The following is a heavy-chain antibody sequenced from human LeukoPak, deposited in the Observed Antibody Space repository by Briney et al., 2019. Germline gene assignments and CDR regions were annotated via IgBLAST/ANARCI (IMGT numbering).Heavy chain of an antibody. CDR3: ATDDYRGLGY. J-gene: IGHJ4*02. CDR1: GIIFRNYW. CDR2: ITQDGSST. D-gene: IGHD4-11*01. Sequence: GGSLRLSCTTSGIIFRNYWIHWVRQAPGKGLVWVSHITQDGSSTFYADSVKGRFTTSRDNAKNTVFLQMNSLTAEDTGVYYCATDDYRGLGYWSQGILVTVSS. V-gene: IGHV3-74*01.